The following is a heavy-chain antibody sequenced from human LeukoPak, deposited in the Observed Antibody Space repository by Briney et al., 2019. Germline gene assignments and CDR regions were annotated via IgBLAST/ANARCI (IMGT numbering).Heavy chain of an antibody. CDR1: GDSMSSIDW. Sequence: PSETLSLTCAVSGDSMSSIDWWSWVRPPPGKGLEWIGSIYHSGSTYYNPSLKSRVTISVDTSKNQFSLKLSSVTAADTAVYYCARERPEYCSSTSCYGAFDIWGQGTMVTVSS. D-gene: IGHD2-2*01. J-gene: IGHJ3*02. CDR2: IYHSGST. CDR3: ARERPEYCSSTSCYGAFDI. V-gene: IGHV4-4*02.